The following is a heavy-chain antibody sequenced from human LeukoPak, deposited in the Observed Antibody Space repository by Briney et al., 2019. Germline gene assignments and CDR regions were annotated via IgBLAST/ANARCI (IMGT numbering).Heavy chain of an antibody. CDR3: VSFYETY. Sequence: GGSLRLSCAASGNYWMHWVRKAPGKGLVWVSHINSDGSWTSYADSVKGRFTISKDNAKNTVYLQMNSLRAEDTAVYYCVSFYETYWGRGTLVTVSS. CDR2: INSDGSWT. CDR1: GNYW. V-gene: IGHV3-74*01. J-gene: IGHJ4*02. D-gene: IGHD2/OR15-2a*01.